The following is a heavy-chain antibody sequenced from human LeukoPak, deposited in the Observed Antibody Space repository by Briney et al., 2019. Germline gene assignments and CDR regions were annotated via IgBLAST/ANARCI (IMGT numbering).Heavy chain of an antibody. CDR3: ARGPSQLLVVPPNY. CDR2: ISSNGGST. CDR1: GFTFSSYA. V-gene: IGHV3-64*01. D-gene: IGHD2-2*01. J-gene: IGHJ4*02. Sequence: PGGSLRLSCAASGFTFSSYAMHWVRQAPGKGLEYVSAISSNGGSTYYANSVKGRFTISRDNSKNTLYLQMGSLRAEDMAVYYCARGPSQLLVVPPNYWGQGTLVTVSS.